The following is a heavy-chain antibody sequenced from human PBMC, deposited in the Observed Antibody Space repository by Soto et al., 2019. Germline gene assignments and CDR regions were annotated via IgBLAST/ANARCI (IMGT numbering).Heavy chain of an antibody. CDR2: IHSSGST. J-gene: IGHJ5*02. CDR1: GASMNSYH. Sequence: SETLSLTCTVSGASMNSYHWSWIRQPAGKGLEWIGHIHSSGSTNYNPSLKSRVTMSVDTSKNQFSLGLMSLTAADTAVYYCARDQGVAAAGITWFDPWGQGSLVTVSS. V-gene: IGHV4-4*07. D-gene: IGHD6-13*01. CDR3: ARDQGVAAAGITWFDP.